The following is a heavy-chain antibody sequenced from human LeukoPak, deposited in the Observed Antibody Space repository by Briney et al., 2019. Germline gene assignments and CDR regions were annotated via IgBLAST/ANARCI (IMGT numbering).Heavy chain of an antibody. J-gene: IGHJ4*02. V-gene: IGHV4-34*01. CDR3: ARGPYYYDSSGPIPHWPYFDY. D-gene: IGHD3-22*01. Sequence: PSETLSLTCAVYGGSFSGYYWSWIRQPPGKGLEWIGYIYHSGSTYYNPSLKSRVTISVDRSKNQFSLKLSSVTAADTAVYYCARGPYYYDSSGPIPHWPYFDYWGQGTLVTVSS. CDR2: IYHSGST. CDR1: GGSFSGYY.